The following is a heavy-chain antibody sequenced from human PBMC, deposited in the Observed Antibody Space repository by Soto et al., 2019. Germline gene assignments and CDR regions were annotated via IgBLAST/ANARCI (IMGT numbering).Heavy chain of an antibody. Sequence: EVQLLESGGGLVQPGGSRRLSCAASGFTFSTNDMGWVRQAPGKGLEWVSLISGSGGSTYYAGSVRGRFTSSRDNSNDTLYLLMNSLRAEDTAQYYRANSASGTNSGLRSWGQGTLVTVSS. CDR3: ANSASGTNSGLRS. CDR1: GFTFSTND. D-gene: IGHD1-1*01. CDR2: ISGSGGST. J-gene: IGHJ5*02. V-gene: IGHV3-23*01.